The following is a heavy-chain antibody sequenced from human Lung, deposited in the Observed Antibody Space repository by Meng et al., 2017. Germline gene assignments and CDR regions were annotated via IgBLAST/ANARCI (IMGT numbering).Heavy chain of an antibody. CDR3: ARGPTTMAHDFDY. V-gene: IGHV4-34*01. J-gene: IGHJ4*02. CDR2: INHSGST. CDR1: GGSFGYYH. D-gene: IGHD4-11*01. Sequence: HVQPWGAGLFNLSGALSPTFVVSGGSFGYYHWSLLPQPPGKVLEWIGEINHSGSTNYNPSLESRATISVDTSKHNLSLKLSSVTAADSAVYYCARGPTTMAHDFDYWGQGTLVTVSS.